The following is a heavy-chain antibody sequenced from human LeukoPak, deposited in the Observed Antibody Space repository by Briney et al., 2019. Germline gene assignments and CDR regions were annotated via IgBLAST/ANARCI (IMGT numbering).Heavy chain of an antibody. J-gene: IGHJ6*03. CDR3: VRVGSAPLWFGELSSPYYYYYMDV. CDR2: IIPIFGTA. CDR1: GGTFSSYA. D-gene: IGHD3-10*01. V-gene: IGHV1-69*05. Sequence: SVKVSCKASGGTFSSYAISWVRQAPGQGLEWMGGIIPIFGTANYAQKFQGRVTITTDESTSTAYMELSSLRSEDTAVYYCVRVGSAPLWFGELSSPYYYYYMDVWGKGTTVTVSS.